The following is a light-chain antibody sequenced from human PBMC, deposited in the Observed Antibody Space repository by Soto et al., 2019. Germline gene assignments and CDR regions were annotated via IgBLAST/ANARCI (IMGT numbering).Light chain of an antibody. CDR2: GDN. V-gene: IGLV1-40*01. CDR3: QTFDSSLTISWV. J-gene: IGLJ3*02. CDR1: SSNIGRGYD. Sequence: QSVLTQPPSVSGAPGQRVTISCTGSSSNIGRGYDVHWYQQIPGSAPRLLLSGDNTRPSGVPDRFSGSRFGTSASLAITGLQAEDEADYYCQTFDSSLTISWVFGGGTKLTVL.